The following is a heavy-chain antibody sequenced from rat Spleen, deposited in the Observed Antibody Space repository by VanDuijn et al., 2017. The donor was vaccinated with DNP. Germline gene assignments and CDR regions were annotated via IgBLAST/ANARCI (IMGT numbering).Heavy chain of an antibody. CDR1: GYSITSNY. D-gene: IGHD1-11*01. CDR2: ISYRGTT. J-gene: IGHJ2*01. V-gene: IGHV3-1*01. Sequence: EVQLQESGPGLVKPSQSLSLTCSVTGYSITSNYWAWIRKFPGNKMELIGHISYRGTTSYNPSLKSRISVTRDTSRNHFFLQLNSVTTEDTATYYCARWGGLAFDYWGQGVMVTVSS. CDR3: ARWGGLAFDY.